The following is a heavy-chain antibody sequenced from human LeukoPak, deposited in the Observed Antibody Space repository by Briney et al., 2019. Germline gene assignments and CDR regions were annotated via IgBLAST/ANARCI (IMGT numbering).Heavy chain of an antibody. D-gene: IGHD5-24*01. CDR3: ARELEVATIYSYFDH. V-gene: IGHV6-1*01. CDR2: TYYRSKWYR. Sequence: SQTLSLTCAISGDSVSSNSAAWNWIRQSPSRGLEWLGRTYYRSKWYRHYAVSVKGRITINPDTSKSQFSLQLNSVTPEDTAVYYCARELEVATIYSYFDHWGQGTLVTVSS. J-gene: IGHJ4*01. CDR1: GDSVSSNSAA.